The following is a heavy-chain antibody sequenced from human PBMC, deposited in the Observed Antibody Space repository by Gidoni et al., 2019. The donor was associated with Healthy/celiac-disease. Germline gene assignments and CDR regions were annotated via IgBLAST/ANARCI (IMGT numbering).Heavy chain of an antibody. CDR1: GGTFSSYT. CDR3: ARGRGPLIPFDC. D-gene: IGHD3-10*01. CDR2: IIPILGIA. V-gene: IGHV1-69*02. Sequence: HVQLVQSGAAVKKPGSSVKVSCTASGGTFSSYTISWVRQAPGQGLEWMGRIIPILGIANYAQKFQGRGTITADKSTRTAYMELSSLRSEDTAVYYCARGRGPLIPFDCWGQGTLVTVSS. J-gene: IGHJ4*02.